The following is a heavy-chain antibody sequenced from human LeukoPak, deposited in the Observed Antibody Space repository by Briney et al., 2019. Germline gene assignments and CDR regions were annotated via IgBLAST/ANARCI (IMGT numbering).Heavy chain of an antibody. J-gene: IGHJ5*02. D-gene: IGHD4-17*01. CDR2: IYYSGST. CDR1: GGSISSYY. V-gene: IGHV4-59*01. Sequence: PSETLSLTCTVSGGSISSYYWSWIRQPPGKGLEWIGYIYYSGSTNYNPSLKSRVTISVDTSKNQFSLKLSSVTAADTAVYYCAREGDYGDYYSWFDPWGQGTLVTVSS. CDR3: AREGDYGDYYSWFDP.